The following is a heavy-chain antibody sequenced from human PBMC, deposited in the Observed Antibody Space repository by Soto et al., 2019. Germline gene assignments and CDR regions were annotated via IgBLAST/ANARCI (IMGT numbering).Heavy chain of an antibody. CDR2: ISYDGSNK. D-gene: IGHD6-19*01. CDR1: GFTFSSYG. Sequence: GGSLRLSCAASGFTFSSYGMHWVRQAPGKGLEWVAVISYDGSNKYYADSVKGRFTISRDNSKNTLYLQMNSLRAEDTAVYYCAKDFGSGHRVVSGYWGQGXLVTVYS. CDR3: AKDFGSGHRVVSGY. J-gene: IGHJ4*02. V-gene: IGHV3-30*18.